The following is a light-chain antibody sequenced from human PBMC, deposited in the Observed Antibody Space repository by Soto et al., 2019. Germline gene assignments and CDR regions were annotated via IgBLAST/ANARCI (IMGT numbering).Light chain of an antibody. CDR1: RSNIGSNT. CDR3: AAWDDSLNGVV. Sequence: QSVLTQPPSASGTPGQRVTISCSGSRSNIGSNTVNWHQQLPGTAPKLLIYSNNQRPSGVPDRFSVSKSGTSASLAISGLQSEDEADYYCAAWDDSLNGVVFGGGTKVTVL. CDR2: SNN. J-gene: IGLJ2*01. V-gene: IGLV1-44*01.